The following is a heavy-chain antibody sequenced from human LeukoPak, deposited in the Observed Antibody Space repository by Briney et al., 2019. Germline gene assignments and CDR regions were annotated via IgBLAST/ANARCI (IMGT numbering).Heavy chain of an antibody. D-gene: IGHD2-15*01. CDR3: ARGPGRLLQRPSVVYYFDY. Sequence: SETLSLTCTVSGGSISSYYWSWIRQPAGKGLEWIGRIYNSGSTNYNPSLKSRVTMSVDTSKNQFSLKLSSVTAADTAVYYCARGPGRLLQRPSVVYYFDYWGQGTLVTVSS. CDR2: IYNSGST. J-gene: IGHJ4*02. V-gene: IGHV4-4*07. CDR1: GGSISSYY.